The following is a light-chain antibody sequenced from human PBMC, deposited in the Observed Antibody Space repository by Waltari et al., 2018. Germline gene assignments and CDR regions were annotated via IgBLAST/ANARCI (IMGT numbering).Light chain of an antibody. CDR2: GAS. Sequence: DIVLTQSPGTLSLSPGERATLSCRASQSVSSSYLAWYQQKPGQAPRLLIYGASSRATGIPDRFSGSGSGTDFTLTISRLEPEDFAVYYCQQYGKTFGQGP. CDR1: QSVSSSY. J-gene: IGKJ1*01. V-gene: IGKV3-20*01. CDR3: QQYGKT.